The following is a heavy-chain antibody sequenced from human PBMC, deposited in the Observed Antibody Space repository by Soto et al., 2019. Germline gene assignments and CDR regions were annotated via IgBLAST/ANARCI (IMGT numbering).Heavy chain of an antibody. D-gene: IGHD3-10*01. CDR3: ARVMVEGELLWFGEANFV. Sequence: GGSLRLSCAASGFTFSSYWMHWVRQAPGKGLVWVSRINSDGSSTSYADSVKGRFTISRDNAKNTLYLQMNSLRAEDTAVYYCARVMVEGELLWFGEANFVWGQGTTVTVSS. V-gene: IGHV3-74*01. J-gene: IGHJ6*02. CDR1: GFTFSSYW. CDR2: INSDGSST.